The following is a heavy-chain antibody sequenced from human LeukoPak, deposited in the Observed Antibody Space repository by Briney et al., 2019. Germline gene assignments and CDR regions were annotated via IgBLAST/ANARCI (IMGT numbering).Heavy chain of an antibody. CDR3: ANIIWSGYYEGS. J-gene: IGHJ5*02. V-gene: IGHV3-23*01. CDR2: ISGNGDNT. D-gene: IGHD3-3*01. CDR1: GFTLSSYA. Sequence: GGSLRLSCAASGFTLSSYAMTWVPQATGKGLEGVSTISGNGDNTYYADSVKGRFTISRDNSKNTLYLQMNSLRVEDTAVYYCANIIWSGYYEGSWGQGTLVTV.